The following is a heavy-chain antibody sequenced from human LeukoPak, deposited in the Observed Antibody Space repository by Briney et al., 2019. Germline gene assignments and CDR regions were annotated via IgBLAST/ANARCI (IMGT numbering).Heavy chain of an antibody. CDR1: GFTFSSYG. J-gene: IGHJ4*02. Sequence: GGSLRLSCAASGFTFSSYGMHWVRQAPGKGLEWVAFIRYDGSNKYYADSVKGRFTISRDNSKNTLYLQMNSLRAEDTAVYYCASLAYYDFWSGNWGQGTLVTVSS. CDR2: IRYDGSNK. D-gene: IGHD3-3*01. CDR3: ASLAYYDFWSGN. V-gene: IGHV3-30*02.